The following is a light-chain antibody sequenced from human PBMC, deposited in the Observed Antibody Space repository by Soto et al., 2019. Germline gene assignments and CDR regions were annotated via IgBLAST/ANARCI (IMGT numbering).Light chain of an antibody. CDR1: QSISSW. CDR2: KAS. V-gene: IGKV1-5*03. CDR3: QQYNSYPLT. J-gene: IGKJ4*01. Sequence: DIQMTQSPSTLSASVGDRVTITCRASQSISSWLAWYQQKPGKAPNLLIYKASSLESGVPSRFSGSGSETAFTLTFSSLQPDDFAAYYCQQYNSYPLTFGGGIKVEIK.